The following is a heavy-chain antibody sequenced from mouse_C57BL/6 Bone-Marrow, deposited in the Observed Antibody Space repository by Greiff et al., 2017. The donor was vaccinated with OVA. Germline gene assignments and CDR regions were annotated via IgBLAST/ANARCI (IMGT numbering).Heavy chain of an antibody. Sequence: EVQLQESGTVLARPGASVKMSCKTSGYTFTSYWMNWVKQRPGQGLEWIGALYPGNSDTSYNQKFKGKAKLTAVTSASTAYMELSSLTNEDSAVYYCIITTVVATDYAMDYWGQGTSVTVSS. CDR1: GYTFTSYW. J-gene: IGHJ4*01. CDR2: LYPGNSDT. CDR3: IITTVVATDYAMDY. V-gene: IGHV1-5*01. D-gene: IGHD1-1*01.